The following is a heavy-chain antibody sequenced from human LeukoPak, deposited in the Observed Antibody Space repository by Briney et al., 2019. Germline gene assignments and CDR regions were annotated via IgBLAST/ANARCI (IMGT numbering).Heavy chain of an antibody. J-gene: IGHJ4*02. D-gene: IGHD3-10*01. Sequence: GGSLTLSCAAAGLILSSNGIHWVRQAPGRWLEWVAFVRHDGTHEDYADSVKGRFTVCRDTSEHTIYMQLDGLKTEDTAVYHCVTGPSVDRGVMVFDNWGQGTQVTLSS. CDR2: VRHDGTHE. CDR1: GLILSSNG. CDR3: VTGPSVDRGVMVFDN. V-gene: IGHV3-30*02.